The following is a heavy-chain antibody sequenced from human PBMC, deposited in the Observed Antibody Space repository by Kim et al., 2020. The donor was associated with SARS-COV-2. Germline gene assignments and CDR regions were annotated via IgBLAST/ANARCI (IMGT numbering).Heavy chain of an antibody. Sequence: GGSLRLSCAASGLTISSFWMHWVRQAPGEGLVWVSRLSTDGSSTNYADSVKGRFTISRDSAKNTLFLQMNSLRAEDPAVYYCARGKGPYGWFDPWGQGT. V-gene: IGHV3-74*01. J-gene: IGHJ5*02. CDR2: LSTDGSST. CDR1: GLTISSFW. D-gene: IGHD4-17*01. CDR3: ARGKGPYGWFDP.